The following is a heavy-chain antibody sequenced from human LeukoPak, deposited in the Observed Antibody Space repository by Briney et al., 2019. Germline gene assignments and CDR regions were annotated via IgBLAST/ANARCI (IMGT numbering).Heavy chain of an antibody. Sequence: SETLSLACAVYGGSFSGYYWSWIRQPPGKGLEWIGEINHSGSTNYNPSLKSRVTISVDTSKNQFSLKLSSVTAADTAVYYCASQTGAHCYYMDVWGKGTTVTVSS. CDR2: INHSGST. V-gene: IGHV4-34*01. CDR3: ASQTGAHCYYMDV. J-gene: IGHJ6*03. CDR1: GGSFSGYY. D-gene: IGHD7-27*01.